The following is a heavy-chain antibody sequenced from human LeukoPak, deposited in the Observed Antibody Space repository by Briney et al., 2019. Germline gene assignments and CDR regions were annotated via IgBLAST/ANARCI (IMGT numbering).Heavy chain of an antibody. V-gene: IGHV1-18*01. CDR3: ASSLYYYGSGSTGPFDY. Sequence: ASVKVSCKASGYTFTSYGISWVRQAPGQGLEWMVLISAYNGNTNYEQKLQGRVTMTTDTSTSTAYMELRSLRSDDTAVYYCASSLYYYGSGSTGPFDYWGQGTLVTVSS. J-gene: IGHJ4*02. D-gene: IGHD3-10*01. CDR1: GYTFTSYG. CDR2: ISAYNGNT.